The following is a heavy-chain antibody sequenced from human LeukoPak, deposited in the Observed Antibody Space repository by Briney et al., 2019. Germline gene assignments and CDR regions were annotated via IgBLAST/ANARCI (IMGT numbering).Heavy chain of an antibody. Sequence: GGSLRLSCAASGFTFSSYAMHWVRQAPGKGLEYVSAISGSGGSTYYADSVKGRFTISRDNSKNTLYLQMNSLRAEDTAVYYCAKDQGVYSSWYFDYWGQGTLVTVSS. D-gene: IGHD6-6*01. V-gene: IGHV3-23*01. CDR1: GFTFSSYA. CDR2: ISGSGGST. J-gene: IGHJ4*02. CDR3: AKDQGVYSSWYFDY.